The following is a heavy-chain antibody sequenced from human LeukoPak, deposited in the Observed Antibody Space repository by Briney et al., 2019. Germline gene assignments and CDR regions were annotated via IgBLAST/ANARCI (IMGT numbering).Heavy chain of an antibody. D-gene: IGHD6-19*01. J-gene: IGHJ4*02. CDR2: ISSSGSTI. CDR1: GFTFSSYE. V-gene: IGHV3-48*03. Sequence: GGSLRLSCAASGFTFSSYEMNWVRQAPGKGLEWVSYISSSGSTIYYADSVKGRFTISRDNAKNSLYLQMSSLRAEDTAVYYCARGSRKSSGWYIDYWGQGTLVTVSS. CDR3: ARGSRKSSGWYIDY.